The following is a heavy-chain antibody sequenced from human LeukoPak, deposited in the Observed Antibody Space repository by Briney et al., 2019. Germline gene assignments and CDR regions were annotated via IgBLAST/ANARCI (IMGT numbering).Heavy chain of an antibody. CDR2: IYHSGST. D-gene: IGHD6-25*01. V-gene: IGHV4-4*02. CDR1: GGSISSSNW. CDR3: ASLPRAADAFDI. J-gene: IGHJ3*02. Sequence: SETLSLTCAVSGGSISSSNWWSWVRQPPGKGLEWIGEIYHSGSTNYNPSLKSRVTISVDKSKNQFSLKLSSVTAADTAVYYCASLPRAADAFDIWGQGTMVTVSS.